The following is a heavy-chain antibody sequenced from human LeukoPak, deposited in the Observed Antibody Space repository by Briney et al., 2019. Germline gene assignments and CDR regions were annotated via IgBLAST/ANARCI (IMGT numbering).Heavy chain of an antibody. CDR2: IYCSGST. CDR1: GGSISSSCYY. V-gene: IGHV4-39*01. CDR3: ATQIAAAGHWFDP. Sequence: PSETLSLTCTVSGGSISSSCYYWGWIRQPPGKGLEWLGCIYCSGSTYYTPSLQSRVTISVDTTKNPFSLKLSSVAAADASVCDGATQIAAAGHWFDPSGEGRSVTVSS. J-gene: IGHJ5*02. D-gene: IGHD6-13*01.